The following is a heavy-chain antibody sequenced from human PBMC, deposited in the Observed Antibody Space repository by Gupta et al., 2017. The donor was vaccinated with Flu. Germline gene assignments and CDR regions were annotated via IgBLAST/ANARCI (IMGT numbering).Heavy chain of an antibody. CDR2: INPDGTIT. J-gene: IGHJ4*02. CDR1: GFIFSGYW. CDR3: ARDRRTARRPED. V-gene: IGHV3-74*01. D-gene: IGHD1-1*01. Sequence: EVHLVESGGGLVQRVGSLRLSGEASGFIFSGYWMHWVRQGPGKRMVWVSRINPDGTITDYADSVRGRFAISRDNAKNTLYLQINSLTAEDTAVYYCARDRRTARRPEDWGQGTLVTVSS.